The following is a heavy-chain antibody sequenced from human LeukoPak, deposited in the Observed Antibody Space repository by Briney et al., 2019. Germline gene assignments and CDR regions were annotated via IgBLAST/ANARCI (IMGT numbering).Heavy chain of an antibody. V-gene: IGHV3-21*01. CDR2: ISGSSGYI. J-gene: IGHJ4*02. CDR1: GFTFSHYY. D-gene: IGHD4-23*01. Sequence: PGGSLRLSCAASGFTFSHYYMTWVRQAPGKGLEWVSSISGSSGYIFYADSVKGRFTISRDNAKNSLYLQMNSLRAEDTAVYYCARGGLGNFDWGQGTLVTVSS. CDR3: ARGGLGNFD.